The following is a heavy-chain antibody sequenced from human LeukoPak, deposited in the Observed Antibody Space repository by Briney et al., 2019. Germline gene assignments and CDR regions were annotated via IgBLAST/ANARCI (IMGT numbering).Heavy chain of an antibody. Sequence: GGSLRLSCAASGFAFSTYTMNWVRQAPGQGLEWVSSISSSSTYIYYADSVRGRFTVSRDNAKNSLYLQMNSLRSDDTAVYYCARDQDAYSSGWYGVFDYWGQGTLVTVSS. CDR2: ISSSSTYI. J-gene: IGHJ4*02. CDR1: GFAFSTYT. CDR3: ARDQDAYSSGWYGVFDY. D-gene: IGHD6-19*01. V-gene: IGHV3-21*04.